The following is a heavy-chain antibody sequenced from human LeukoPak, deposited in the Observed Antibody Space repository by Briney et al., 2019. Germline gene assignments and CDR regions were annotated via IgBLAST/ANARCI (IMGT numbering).Heavy chain of an antibody. CDR2: ISSSSYI. D-gene: IGHD6-19*01. V-gene: IGHV3-21*01. J-gene: IGHJ4*02. CDR3: ARGSSGWYYFDY. CDR1: GFTFSSYS. Sequence: GGSLRLSCAAPGFTFSSYSMNWVRQAPGKGLEWVSSISSSSYIYYADSVKGRFTISRDNAKNSLYLQMNSLRAEDTAVYYCARGSSGWYYFDYWGQGTLVTVSS.